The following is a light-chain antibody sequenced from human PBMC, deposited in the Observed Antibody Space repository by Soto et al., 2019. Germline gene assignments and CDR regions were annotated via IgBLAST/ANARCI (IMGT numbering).Light chain of an antibody. J-gene: IGLJ2*01. CDR3: SSYGGSNNLV. Sequence: QSGLTQTASVSGSPGQSITMSCTGTRSDVGGYNLVSWYQQHPGKAPRLLIHDDIKRPSGVSDRFSGSKSGNTASLTVSGLQAEDEADYYCSSYGGSNNLVFGGGTKVTVL. CDR1: RSDVGGYNL. V-gene: IGLV2-14*02. CDR2: DDI.